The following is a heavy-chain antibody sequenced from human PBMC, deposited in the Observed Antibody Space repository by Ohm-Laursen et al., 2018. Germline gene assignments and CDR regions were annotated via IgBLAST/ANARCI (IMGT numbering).Heavy chain of an antibody. CDR1: GFTFNNFG. V-gene: IGHV3-30*03. J-gene: IGHJ4*02. D-gene: IGHD2-8*01. Sequence: SLRLSCSASGFTFNNFGMHWVRQAPGKGLEWVAVVSYDERYKNYVDSVKGRFTVSRDNSKNTLYLQMNSLRAEDTAVYYCALRMGYWGQGTLVTVSS. CDR2: VSYDERYK. CDR3: ALRMGY.